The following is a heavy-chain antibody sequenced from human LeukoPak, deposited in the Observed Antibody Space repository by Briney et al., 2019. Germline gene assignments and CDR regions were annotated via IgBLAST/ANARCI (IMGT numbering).Heavy chain of an antibody. Sequence: GGSLRLSCAASGFTFSSYEMNWVRQAPGKGLEWVAGINWNGDSTGYAESVRGRFTISRDNAKNSLYLQMNSLRAEDTALYYCARARIEYTGSYLNWFDPWGQGTLVTVSS. CDR1: GFTFSSYE. D-gene: IGHD1-26*01. CDR3: ARARIEYTGSYLNWFDP. J-gene: IGHJ5*02. V-gene: IGHV3-20*04. CDR2: INWNGDST.